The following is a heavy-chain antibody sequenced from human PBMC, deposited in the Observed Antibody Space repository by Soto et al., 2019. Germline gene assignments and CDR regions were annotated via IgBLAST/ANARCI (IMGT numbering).Heavy chain of an antibody. CDR1: GCTFRSYA. J-gene: IGHJ6*01. CDR2: ISDSGVTT. Sequence: GGALRLSWAASGCTFRSYAVSWVRQVPGKGLEWVSGISDSGVTTYYADSVKGRFTISRDKSKNTLYLQMTRLRAEDTAVYYCATVGGYSFRWYTWRQQLADVRRQGTTDT. D-gene: IGHD1-1*01. CDR3: ATVGGYSFRWYTWRQQLADV. V-gene: IGHV3-23*01.